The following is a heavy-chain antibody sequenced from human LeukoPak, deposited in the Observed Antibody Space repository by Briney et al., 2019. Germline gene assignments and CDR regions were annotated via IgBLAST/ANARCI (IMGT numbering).Heavy chain of an antibody. CDR3: ARQDTAMVPTDY. D-gene: IGHD5-18*01. CDR2: MYYTGSS. Sequence: PSETLSLTCSVSGGSISSTRYYWGWIRQPPGKGLDWIGSMYYTGSSYYNPSLKSRVTISADTSKNQFSLKMSSVTAADTAVYYCARQDTAMVPTDYWGQGTLVTVSS. J-gene: IGHJ4*02. CDR1: GGSISSTRYY. V-gene: IGHV4-39*01.